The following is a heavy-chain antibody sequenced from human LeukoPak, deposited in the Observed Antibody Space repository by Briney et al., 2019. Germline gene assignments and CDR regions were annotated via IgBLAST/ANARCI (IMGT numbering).Heavy chain of an antibody. V-gene: IGHV1-46*01. Sequence: GASVKVSCKASGDTFTTDYIHWVRQGPGQGPEWMGVSNPSGGSTTNAQKFQGRVTMTRDTSTSTVYMELSSLRSEDTAMYYCARARGSGSYYGHDYYYYHYMDVWGKGTTVTVSS. J-gene: IGHJ6*03. CDR1: GDTFTTDY. D-gene: IGHD3-10*01. CDR3: ARARGSGSYYGHDYYYYHYMDV. CDR2: SNPSGGST.